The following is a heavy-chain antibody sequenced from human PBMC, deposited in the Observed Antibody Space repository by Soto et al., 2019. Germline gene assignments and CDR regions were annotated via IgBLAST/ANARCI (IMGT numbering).Heavy chain of an antibody. CDR2: IYYSGST. V-gene: IGHV4-39*02. CDR3: ARDSEGYCTNGVCFVPRKEYYYYGMDV. J-gene: IGHJ6*02. Sequence: SETLSLTCTVSGASISSSGNYWGWIRQPPGKGLEWIGSIYYSGSTYYNPSLKSRVTISVDTSKNQFSLNLSSVTAADTAVYYCARDSEGYCTNGVCFVPRKEYYYYGMDVWGQGTTVTVSS. CDR1: GASISSSGNY. D-gene: IGHD2-8*01.